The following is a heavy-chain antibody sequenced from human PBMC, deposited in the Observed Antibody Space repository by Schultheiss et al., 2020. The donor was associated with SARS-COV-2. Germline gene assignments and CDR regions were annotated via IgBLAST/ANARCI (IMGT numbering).Heavy chain of an antibody. D-gene: IGHD1-14*01. J-gene: IGHJ1*01. CDR2: INPNSGGT. CDR3: ATNPALRQEGYFQH. V-gene: IGHV1-2*02. CDR1: GYTFTGYY. Sequence: GESLKISCKASGYTFTGYYMHWVRQAPGQGLEWMGWINPNSGGTNYAQKFQGRVTMTRDTSISTAYMELSRLRSDDTAVYYCATNPALRQEGYFQHWGQGTLVTVSS.